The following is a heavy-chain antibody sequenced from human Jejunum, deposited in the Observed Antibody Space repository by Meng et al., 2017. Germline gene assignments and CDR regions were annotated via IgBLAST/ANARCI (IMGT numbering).Heavy chain of an antibody. CDR2: ISHTGRI. CDR3: ARDLLDPNIAATGWFDP. Sequence: QVPLQAPGPGLVTPSGALALTCAVSGGSSSNNNWWSWVRQPPGKVLEWIGEISHTGRINYNPSLKSRVTMSLDKSKNQFSLDLTSVTGADTAVYYCARDLLDPNIAATGWFDPWGQGTLVTVSS. D-gene: IGHD2/OR15-2a*01. J-gene: IGHJ5*02. V-gene: IGHV4-4*02. CDR1: GGSSSNNNW.